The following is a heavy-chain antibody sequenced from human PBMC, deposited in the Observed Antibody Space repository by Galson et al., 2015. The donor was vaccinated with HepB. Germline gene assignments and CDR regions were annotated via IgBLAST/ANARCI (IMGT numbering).Heavy chain of an antibody. CDR1: GFTFSSYS. CDR2: ISSSSSYI. CDR3: ARAVTMTYNWFDP. Sequence: SLRLSCAASGFTFSSYSMNWVRQAPGKGLEWVSSISSSSSYIYYADSVKGRFTISRDNAKNSLYLQMNSLRAEDTAVYYCARAVTMTYNWFDPWGQGTLVTVSS. D-gene: IGHD3-22*01. J-gene: IGHJ5*02. V-gene: IGHV3-21*01.